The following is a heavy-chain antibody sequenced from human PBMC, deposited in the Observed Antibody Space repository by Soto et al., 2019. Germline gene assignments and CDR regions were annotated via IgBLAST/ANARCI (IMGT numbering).Heavy chain of an antibody. CDR2: ISNDGSTE. D-gene: IGHD6-19*01. J-gene: IGHJ5*02. CDR1: GFTFSRYG. Sequence: QVQLVESGGGVVQPGSSLRLSCAASGFTFSRYGMHWVRQAPGKGLEWVALISNDGSTEFHADSVKGRFTISRDNSNNTLCLHMNSLRSEDTAMYYCARDLSSAWYGRFTPWGQGTLVTVSS. CDR3: ARDLSSAWYGRFTP. V-gene: IGHV3-30*03.